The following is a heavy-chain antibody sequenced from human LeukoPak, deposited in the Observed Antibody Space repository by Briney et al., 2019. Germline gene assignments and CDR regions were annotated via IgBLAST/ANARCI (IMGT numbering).Heavy chain of an antibody. J-gene: IGHJ5*02. CDR2: IIPIFGTA. D-gene: IGHD2-2*02. V-gene: IGHV1-69*13. Sequence: SVKVSCKASGGTFSSYAISWVRQAPGQGLEWMGGIIPIFGTAIYAQKFQGRVTITADESTSTAYMELSSLRSEDTAVYYCARGYCSSTSCYSNWFDPWGQGTLVTVSS. CDR1: GGTFSSYA. CDR3: ARGYCSSTSCYSNWFDP.